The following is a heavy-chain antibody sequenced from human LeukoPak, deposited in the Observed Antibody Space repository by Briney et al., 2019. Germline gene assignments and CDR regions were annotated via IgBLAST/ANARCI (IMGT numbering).Heavy chain of an antibody. J-gene: IGHJ4*02. CDR2: IRGSGGST. Sequence: GGSLRLSCAASGFTFSSYAMSWVRQAPGKGLEWVSAIRGSGGSTDYADSVKGRFTISRDNSKNTLFLQMNSLRAEDTAVYYCAKAPGWVTATDYWGQGTLVTVSS. V-gene: IGHV3-23*01. D-gene: IGHD2-21*02. CDR1: GFTFSSYA. CDR3: AKAPGWVTATDY.